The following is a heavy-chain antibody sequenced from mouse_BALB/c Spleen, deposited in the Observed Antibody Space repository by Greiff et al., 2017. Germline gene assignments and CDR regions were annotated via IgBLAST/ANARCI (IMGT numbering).Heavy chain of an antibody. CDR2: ISSGSSTI. CDR1: GFTFSSYT. V-gene: IGHV5-9-3*01. CDR3: ASSTAPSAMDY. Sequence: EVQLVESGGDLVKPGGSLKLSCAASGFTFSSYTMSWVRQTPEKRLEWVATISSGSSTIYYADTVKGRFTISRDNPKNTLFLQMTSLRSEDTAMYYCASSTAPSAMDYWGQGTSVTVSA. D-gene: IGHD3-1*01. J-gene: IGHJ4*01.